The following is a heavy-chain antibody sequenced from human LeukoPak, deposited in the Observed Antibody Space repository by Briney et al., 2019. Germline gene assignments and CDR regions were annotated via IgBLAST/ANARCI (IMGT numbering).Heavy chain of an antibody. CDR1: GFTFSSYA. Sequence: GGSLTLSCAASGFTFSSYAMSWVRQAPGKGRGRVSAINGSGSIPCYADYVKSQFPISRDNSTTSLYQQLNSLRGEGTAVYYCAKAKLLWFGESQYYFLYGGEGALVSLSS. J-gene: IGHJ4*02. CDR2: INGSGSIP. V-gene: IGHV3-23*01. D-gene: IGHD3-10*01. CDR3: AKAKLLWFGESQYYFLY.